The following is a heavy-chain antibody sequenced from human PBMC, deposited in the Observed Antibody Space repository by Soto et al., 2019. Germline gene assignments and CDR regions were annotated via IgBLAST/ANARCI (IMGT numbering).Heavy chain of an antibody. J-gene: IGHJ4*02. Sequence: GGSLRLSCAASGFTFSSYGMHWVRQAPGKGLEWVAVIWYDGSNKYYADSVKGRFTISRDNSKNTLYLQMNSLRAEDTAVYYCASLSGASSFDYWGQGTLVTVSP. CDR1: GFTFSSYG. CDR3: ASLSGASSFDY. V-gene: IGHV3-33*01. CDR2: IWYDGSNK. D-gene: IGHD3-10*01.